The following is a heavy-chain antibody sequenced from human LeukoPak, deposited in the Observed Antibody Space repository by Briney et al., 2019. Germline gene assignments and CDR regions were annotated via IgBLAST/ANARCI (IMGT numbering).Heavy chain of an antibody. CDR1: GFTFSSYG. D-gene: IGHD4-23*01. J-gene: IGHJ4*02. Sequence: GGSLRLSCAASGFTFSSYGMHWVRQAPGKGLEWVAFIRYDGSNKYYADSVRGRFTISRDNSRNALYLQLSRLRVDDTAFYYCPKPLLTPGNWGPGTLVTVSS. CDR2: IRYDGSNK. CDR3: PKPLLTPGN. V-gene: IGHV3-30*02.